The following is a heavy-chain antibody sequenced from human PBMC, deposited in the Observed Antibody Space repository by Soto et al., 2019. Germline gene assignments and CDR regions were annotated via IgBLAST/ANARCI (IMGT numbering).Heavy chain of an antibody. V-gene: IGHV3-48*03. D-gene: IGHD2-15*01. J-gene: IGHJ5*02. CDR3: ARGFCTGGSCSTDP. Sequence: EVQLVESGGGLVQPGGSLRLSCAASGFTFSRYEMNWVRQAPGKGLEWVSYISSSGSTNYYADSVKGRFTISRDNAKNSLYLQMNNLRPEDTAVYYCARGFCTGGSCSTDPWGQGTLVTVSS. CDR1: GFTFSRYE. CDR2: ISSSGSTN.